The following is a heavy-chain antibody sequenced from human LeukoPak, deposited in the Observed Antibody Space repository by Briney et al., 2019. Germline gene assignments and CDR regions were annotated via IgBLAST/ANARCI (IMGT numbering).Heavy chain of an antibody. V-gene: IGHV3-21*01. CDR3: ATPFRDNFYGMDV. Sequence: GGSLRLSCVGSGFTFGTYSMNWVRQAPGRGLERVASISSSSNLIYYADSLKGRFTISRDNSEKSLYLQMNSLRAGDTAVYYCATPFRDNFYGMDVWGQGTTVIVSS. CDR2: ISSSSNLI. J-gene: IGHJ6*02. CDR1: GFTFGTYS. D-gene: IGHD1-1*01.